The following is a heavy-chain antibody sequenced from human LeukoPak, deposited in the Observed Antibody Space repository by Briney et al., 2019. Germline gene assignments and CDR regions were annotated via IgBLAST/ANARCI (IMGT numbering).Heavy chain of an antibody. J-gene: IGHJ6*03. V-gene: IGHV3-30*02. Sequence: GGSLSLSCAATGFTFITYCMHWIRQARGKGLELVAFIRYDGSNEYYTDSVKGRFTISRDNSKHPVYLQMNSLRAEATAVYYCAKNGNSRSWPNLDYYYYLDVWGKGTTVTVSS. CDR1: GFTFITYC. CDR3: AKNGNSRSWPNLDYYYYLDV. CDR2: IRYDGSNE. D-gene: IGHD2/OR15-2a*01.